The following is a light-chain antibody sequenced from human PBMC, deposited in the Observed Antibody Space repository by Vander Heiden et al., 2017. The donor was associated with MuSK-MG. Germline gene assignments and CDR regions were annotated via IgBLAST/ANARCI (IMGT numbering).Light chain of an antibody. CDR2: AKN. J-gene: IGLJ3*02. CDR1: SLKSYH. Sequence: SSELTQDPALSVALGQTVSIKCQGDSLKSYHASWYQQRPGQAPLLVIYAKNNRPSGIPDRFSGSSSGNTASLTITGAQAEDEADYYCHSRDSGGNRLVFGGGTKLTGL. V-gene: IGLV3-19*01. CDR3: HSRDSGGNRLV.